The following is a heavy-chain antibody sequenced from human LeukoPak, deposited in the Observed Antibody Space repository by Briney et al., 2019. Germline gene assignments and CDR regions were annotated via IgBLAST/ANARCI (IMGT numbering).Heavy chain of an antibody. CDR3: AKEGWLYRYFDY. V-gene: IGHV3-23*01. D-gene: IGHD5-12*01. Sequence: GGSLKLSCAASGFTFNNHAMSWVRQAPGKGREWVSAINDGGGSTYYADSVKGRFTISRDNSRNTLYLQMNSLRAEDTAIYYCAKEGWLYRYFDYWGQGALVTVSS. CDR2: INDGGGST. J-gene: IGHJ4*02. CDR1: GFTFNNHA.